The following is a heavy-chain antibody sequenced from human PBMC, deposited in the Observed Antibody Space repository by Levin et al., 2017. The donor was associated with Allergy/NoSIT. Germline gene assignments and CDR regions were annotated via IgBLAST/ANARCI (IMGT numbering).Heavy chain of an antibody. V-gene: IGHV4-31*03. D-gene: IGHD6-19*01. CDR2: IRYSGST. CDR1: GGSISSAGYY. CDR3: AREVKRWLDAFDI. J-gene: IGHJ3*02. Sequence: SETLSLTCTVSGGSISSAGYYWNWIRQHPGKGLEWIGYIRYSGSTYYNPSLKSRVTISVDTSKNQFSLKLSSVTAADTAVYYCAREVKRWLDAFDIWGQGTMVTVSS.